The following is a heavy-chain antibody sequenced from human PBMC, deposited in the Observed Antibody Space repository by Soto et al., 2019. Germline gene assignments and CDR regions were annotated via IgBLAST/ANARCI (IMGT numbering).Heavy chain of an antibody. V-gene: IGHV3-72*01. CDR3: ARASTPDSSGYDY. Sequence: EVQLVESGGGLVQPGGSLRLSCAASGFTLSDHYSDWVRQAPGKGLEWFGRSRNRVKSFTTAYAASVTGRFTFSRDDSTNSLYLQRNSLKTDDTAVYYCARASTPDSSGYDYWGQGTLVTVSS. D-gene: IGHD3-3*01. CDR2: SRNRVKSFTT. J-gene: IGHJ4*02. CDR1: GFTLSDHY.